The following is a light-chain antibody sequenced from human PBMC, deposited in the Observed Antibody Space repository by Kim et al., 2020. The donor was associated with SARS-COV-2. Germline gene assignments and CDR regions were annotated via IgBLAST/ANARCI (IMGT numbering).Light chain of an antibody. J-gene: IGKJ5*01. V-gene: IGKV1-27*01. CDR2: AAS. CDR3: QKYNSVPIT. CDR1: QDIGNS. Sequence: ASVGDRVTIPCRASQDIGNSLAWYQHRPGKAPKLLIFAASTLQSGVPSRFSGLRSGTDFTLVISTLQPEDVATYFCQKYNSVPITFGQGTRLEIK.